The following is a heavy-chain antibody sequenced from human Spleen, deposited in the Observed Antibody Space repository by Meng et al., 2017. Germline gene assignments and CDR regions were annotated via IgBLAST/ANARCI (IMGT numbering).Heavy chain of an antibody. CDR1: GLTVSSNE. CDR2: IYSGGNT. J-gene: IGHJ4*02. CDR3: AMATTHGAY. V-gene: IGHV3-66*02. D-gene: IGHD5-24*01. Sequence: GESLKISCAASGLTVSSNEMSWVRQAPGKGLEWVSVIYSGGNTYYADSVKGRFTISRDNSKNTVFLQINSLRVEDTAVYYCAMATTHGAYWGQGTLITVSS.